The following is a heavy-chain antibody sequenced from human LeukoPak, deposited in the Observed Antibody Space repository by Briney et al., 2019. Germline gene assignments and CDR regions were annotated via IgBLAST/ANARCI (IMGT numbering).Heavy chain of an antibody. V-gene: IGHV4-39*07. CDR1: GGSISSSSYY. CDR3: VRCVWGSYGKNFDY. CDR2: IYYSGST. J-gene: IGHJ4*02. D-gene: IGHD3-16*01. Sequence: PSETLSLTCTVSGGSISSSSYYWGWIRQPPGKGLEWIGSIYYSGSTYYNPSLKSRVTISVDTSKNQFSLKLSSVTAADTAVYYCVRCVWGSYGKNFDYWGQGTLVTVSS.